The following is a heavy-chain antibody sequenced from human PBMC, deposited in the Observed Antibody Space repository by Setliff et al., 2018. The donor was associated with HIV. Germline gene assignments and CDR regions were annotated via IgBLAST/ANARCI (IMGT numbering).Heavy chain of an antibody. V-gene: IGHV4-34*01. Sequence: SETLSLTCAVYGGSFSGYYWSWIRQPPGKGLEWIGEISHSGRINCNPSLKSRVTVSVDTSKNQFSLKLSSVTAADTAVYYCARGYSSSYYFDYWGQGTLVTVAS. CDR1: GGSFSGYY. J-gene: IGHJ4*02. D-gene: IGHD6-13*01. CDR2: ISHSGRI. CDR3: ARGYSSSYYFDY.